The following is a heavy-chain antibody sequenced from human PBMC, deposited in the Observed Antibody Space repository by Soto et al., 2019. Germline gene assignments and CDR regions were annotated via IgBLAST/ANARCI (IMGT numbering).Heavy chain of an antibody. D-gene: IGHD3-10*01. J-gene: IGHJ5*02. Sequence: GASVKVSFKASGYTFTSYDINWVRQATGQGLEWMGRMNPNSGNTAYARKFQGRVTMARNTSINTAYMELSSLRSEDTALYYCARAPVYGSSNNWFDPWGPGTLVTVSS. CDR1: GYTFTSYD. V-gene: IGHV1-8*01. CDR3: ARAPVYGSSNNWFDP. CDR2: MNPNSGNT.